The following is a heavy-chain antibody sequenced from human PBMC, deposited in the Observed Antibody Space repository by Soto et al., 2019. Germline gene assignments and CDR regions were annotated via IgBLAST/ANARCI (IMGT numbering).Heavy chain of an antibody. CDR1: GYSFTNYW. CDR3: ARRDRVAMAGYDGFKI. J-gene: IGHJ3*02. V-gene: IGHV5-51*01. Sequence: GESLKISCKGSGYSFTNYWIGWVSQMPGKGLEWMGVTYPADSDTRYSPSFQGQVTFSADKSISTAYLQWTSLKASDTAMYYCARRDRVAMAGYDGFKIWGQGTMVTVSS. CDR2: TYPADSDT. D-gene: IGHD6-19*01.